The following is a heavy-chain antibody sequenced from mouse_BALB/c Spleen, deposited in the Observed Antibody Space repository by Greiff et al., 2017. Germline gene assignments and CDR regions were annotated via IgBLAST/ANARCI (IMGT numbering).Heavy chain of an antibody. CDR3: ARFPGYYGSSYAMDY. J-gene: IGHJ4*01. CDR1: GFTFSSYA. V-gene: IGHV5-9-3*01. CDR2: ISSGGSYT. Sequence: EVQLVESGGGLVKPGGSLKLSCAASGFTFSSYAMSWVRQTPEKRLEWVATISSGGSYTYYPDSVKGRFTISRDNAKNTLYLQMSSLRSEDTAMYYCARFPGYYGSSYAMDYWGQGTSVTVSS. D-gene: IGHD1-1*01.